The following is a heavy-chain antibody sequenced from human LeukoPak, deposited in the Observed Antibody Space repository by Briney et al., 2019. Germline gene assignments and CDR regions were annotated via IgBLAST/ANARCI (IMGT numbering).Heavy chain of an antibody. V-gene: IGHV4-34*01. CDR1: GGSFSGYY. CDR3: ARVATTPYYYMDV. Sequence: SETLSLTCAVYGGSFSGYYWSWIRQPPGKGLEWIGEINHSGSTYYNPSLKSRVTISVDTSKNQFSLKLNSVTAADTAVYYCARVATTPYYYMDVWGKGTTVTISS. CDR2: INHSGST. D-gene: IGHD5-12*01. J-gene: IGHJ6*03.